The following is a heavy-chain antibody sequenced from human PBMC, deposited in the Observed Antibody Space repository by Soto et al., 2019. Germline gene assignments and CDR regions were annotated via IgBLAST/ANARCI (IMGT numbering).Heavy chain of an antibody. CDR3: ANPSALLAGPRDGLDV. J-gene: IGHJ6*04. V-gene: IGHV3-23*01. CDR2: ISGSGGST. D-gene: IGHD6-19*01. CDR1: GFTFSSYA. Sequence: RGSLRLSCAASGFTFSSYAMSWVRQAPGKGLEWVSAISGSGGSTYYADSVKGRFTISRDNSKNTLYLQMNSLRAEDTAVYYCANPSALLAGPRDGLDVRGKGTTFTASS.